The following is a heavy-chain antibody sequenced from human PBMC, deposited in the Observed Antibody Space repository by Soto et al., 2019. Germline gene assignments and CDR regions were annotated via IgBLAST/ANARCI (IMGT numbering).Heavy chain of an antibody. CDR1: GGTFSSDA. V-gene: IGHV1-69*01. CDR3: ARASVWSSSSFDWFDP. CDR2: IIPIFGTA. D-gene: IGHD6-6*01. Sequence: QVQLVQSGAEVKKPGSSVKVSCKASGGTFSSDAISWVRQAPGQGLERMVGIIPIFGTANYTQKFQGRVTITADESTRTACMELSSPRSEDTAVYYCARASVWSSSSFDWFDPWGQGTLVTVSS. J-gene: IGHJ5*02.